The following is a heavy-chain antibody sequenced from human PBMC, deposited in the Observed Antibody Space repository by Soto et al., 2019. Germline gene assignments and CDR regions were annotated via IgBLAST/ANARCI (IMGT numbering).Heavy chain of an antibody. CDR3: ARQSSSGWYGPEFYYYYGMDV. V-gene: IGHV5-51*01. Sequence: PGESLKISCKGSGYSFTSYWIGWVRQMPGKGPEWMGIIYPGDSDTRYSPSFQGQVTISADKSISTAYLQWSSLKASDTAMYYCARQSSSGWYGPEFYYYYGMDVWGQGTTVTVSS. CDR2: IYPGDSDT. CDR1: GYSFTSYW. J-gene: IGHJ6*02. D-gene: IGHD6-19*01.